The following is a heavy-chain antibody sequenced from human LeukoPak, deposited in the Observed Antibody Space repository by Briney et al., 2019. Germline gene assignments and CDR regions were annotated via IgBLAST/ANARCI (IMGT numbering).Heavy chain of an antibody. J-gene: IGHJ4*02. V-gene: IGHV3-30*02. CDR2: IRYDGSNK. CDR1: GFTFSSYG. Sequence: GGSLRLSCAASGFTFSSYGMHWVRQAPGKGLEWVAFIRYDGSNKYYADSVKGRFTISRDNSKNTLYLQMNSLRAEDTAVYYCAKDQFGSGSYYPYDYWGQGTLVTVSS. D-gene: IGHD3-10*01. CDR3: AKDQFGSGSYYPYDY.